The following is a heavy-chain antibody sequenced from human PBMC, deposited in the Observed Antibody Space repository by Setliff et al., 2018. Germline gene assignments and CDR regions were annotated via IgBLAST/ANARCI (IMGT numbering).Heavy chain of an antibody. CDR1: GYTFTSYA. Sequence: ASVKVSCKASGYTFTSYAMNWVRQAPGQGLEWMGWINTNTGNPTYAQGFTGRFVFSLDTPVSTAYLQISSLKAEDTAIYYCARATRFGTIKYRGDYYMDVWGKGTTVTVSS. J-gene: IGHJ6*03. V-gene: IGHV7-4-1*02. CDR3: ARATRFGTIKYRGDYYMDV. D-gene: IGHD3-10*01. CDR2: INTNTGNP.